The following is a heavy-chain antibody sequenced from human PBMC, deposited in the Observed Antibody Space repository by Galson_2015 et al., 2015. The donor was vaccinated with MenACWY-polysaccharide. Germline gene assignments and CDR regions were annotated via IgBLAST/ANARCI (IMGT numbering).Heavy chain of an antibody. J-gene: IGHJ4*02. V-gene: IGHV3-72*01. D-gene: IGHD3-22*01. Sequence: LRLSCAASGFSFTDHFMDWVRQAPGKGLEWVGRARNKANSYTTEYAASVKGRLTISRDDSKNSLYLQINSLKTEDTAVYYCVRGYYDDSGARPLDLWGQGTLVTVSS. CDR2: ARNKANSYTT. CDR3: VRGYYDDSGARPLDL. CDR1: GFSFTDHF.